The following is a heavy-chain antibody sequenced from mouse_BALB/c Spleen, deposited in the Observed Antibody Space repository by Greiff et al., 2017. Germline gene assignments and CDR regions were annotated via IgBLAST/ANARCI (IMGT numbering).Heavy chain of an antibody. CDR1: GYTFTSYW. V-gene: IGHV1-87*01. CDR3: AREDPYYAMDY. J-gene: IGHJ4*01. Sequence: QVQLKQSGAELARPGASVKLSCKASGYTFTSYWMQWVKQRPGQGLEWIGAIYPGDGDTRYTQKFKGKATLTADKSSSTAYMQLSSLASEDSAVYYCAREDPYYAMDYWGQGTSVTVSS. CDR2: IYPGDGDT.